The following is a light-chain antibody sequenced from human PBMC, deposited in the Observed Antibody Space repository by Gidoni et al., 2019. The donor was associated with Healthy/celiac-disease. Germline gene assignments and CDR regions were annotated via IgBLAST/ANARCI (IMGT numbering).Light chain of an antibody. CDR1: QSVSSSY. CDR2: GAS. Sequence: EIVLPQSPGTLSLSPGERATLSCRASQSVSSSYLAWYQQKPGQAPRLLIYGASSSATGIPDRFSGSGSGTDFTITISRLEPEDFAVDYCQQYGSSPHTFGQGTKLEIK. J-gene: IGKJ2*01. CDR3: QQYGSSPHT. V-gene: IGKV3-20*01.